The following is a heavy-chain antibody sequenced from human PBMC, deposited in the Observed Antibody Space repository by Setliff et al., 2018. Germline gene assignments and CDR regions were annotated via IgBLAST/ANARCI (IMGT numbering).Heavy chain of an antibody. D-gene: IGHD3-16*01. V-gene: IGHV4-34*01. J-gene: IGHJ4*02. CDR1: GGPFSDYY. CDR3: RFWSYVYKNDY. Sequence: NPSETLSLTCTFYGGPFSDYYWGWVRQTPGKGLEWIAEINPSGTTNYIPSLKSRLTISVDTSKRQFPLKLISVTAADTAVYYCRFWSYVYKNDYWAQGTLVTVSS. CDR2: INPSGTT.